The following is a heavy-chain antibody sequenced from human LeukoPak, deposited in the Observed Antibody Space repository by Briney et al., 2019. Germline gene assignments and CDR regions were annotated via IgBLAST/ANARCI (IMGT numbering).Heavy chain of an antibody. CDR1: GGSISSYY. D-gene: IGHD3-10*01. V-gene: IGHV4-59*01. CDR2: IYYSGST. CDR3: ARVKVQGVLDY. J-gene: IGHJ4*02. Sequence: SETLSLTCTVSGGSISSYYWSWIRQPPGKGLEWIGYIYYSGSTNYNPSLKSRVTISVDTSKNQFSLKLSSVTATDTAVYYCARVKVQGVLDYWGQGTLVTVSS.